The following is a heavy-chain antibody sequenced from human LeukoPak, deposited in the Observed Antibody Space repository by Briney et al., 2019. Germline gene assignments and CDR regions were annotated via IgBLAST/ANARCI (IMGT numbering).Heavy chain of an antibody. CDR2: INQDGSEK. D-gene: IGHD1-26*01. Sequence: GGSLRLSCAASGFTFSSYWLSWVRRAPGKGLEWVANINQDGSEKYYVDSLKGRFTISRDNARNSLYLRMDSLTAEDTAVYYCARERGRYYFDYWGQGTLVTVSS. J-gene: IGHJ4*02. CDR1: GFTFSSYW. CDR3: ARERGRYYFDY. V-gene: IGHV3-7*01.